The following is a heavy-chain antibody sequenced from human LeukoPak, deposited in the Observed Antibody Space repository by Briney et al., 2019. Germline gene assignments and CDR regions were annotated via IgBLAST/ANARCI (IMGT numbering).Heavy chain of an antibody. CDR1: GFTFSSYA. D-gene: IGHD4-17*01. CDR2: ITGSGGDT. CDR3: ATYTVTRRHFDC. Sequence: GGSVRLSCEASGFTFSSYAMSWVRQAPGKGLEWVSSITGSGGDTYYADSVKGRFTISRDNSKNTLYLQMNSLRAEDTAVYYCATYTVTRRHFDCWGQGTLVTVSS. V-gene: IGHV3-23*01. J-gene: IGHJ4*02.